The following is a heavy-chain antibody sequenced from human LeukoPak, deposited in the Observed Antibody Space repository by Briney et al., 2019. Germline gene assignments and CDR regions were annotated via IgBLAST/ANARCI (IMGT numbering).Heavy chain of an antibody. CDR2: IFTTGPG. CDR3: ARGRDGALTTVTTRYYYYMDV. D-gene: IGHD4-17*01. V-gene: IGHV4-61*09. J-gene: IGHJ6*03. Sequence: SETLSLTCTVSGASMNNSPYYWTWIRQPAGKGLEWIGHIFTTGPGSYNPSLRSRVTISRDTSKNEFSLSLNSVTAADTAVYYCARGRDGALTTVTTRYYYYMDVWGKGTTVTISS. CDR1: GASMNNSPYY.